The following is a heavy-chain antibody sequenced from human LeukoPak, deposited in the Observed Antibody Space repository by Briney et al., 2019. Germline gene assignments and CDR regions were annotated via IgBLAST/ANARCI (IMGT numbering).Heavy chain of an antibody. Sequence: PSETLSLTCTVSGRSISSYYWSWIRQPPGKGLEWIGYIYYSGSTNYNPSLKSRVTISVDTSKNQFSLKLSSVTAADTAVYYCARGTYYYDSSGYYLYYYYYMDVWGKGTTVTISS. CDR2: IYYSGST. V-gene: IGHV4-59*01. J-gene: IGHJ6*03. CDR3: ARGTYYYDSSGYYLYYYYYMDV. D-gene: IGHD3-22*01. CDR1: GRSISSYY.